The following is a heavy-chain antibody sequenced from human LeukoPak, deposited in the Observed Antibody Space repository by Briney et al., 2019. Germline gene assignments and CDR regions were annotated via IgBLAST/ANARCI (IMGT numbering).Heavy chain of an antibody. D-gene: IGHD6-19*01. Sequence: PGGSLRLSCAASGFTFAGYAMSWVRQAPGKGLEWVSTLSGSGGSTYYADSVKGRFTISRDNSKNTLYVQMNSLRAEDTAVYYCAGDQRLVDGIYYHHMDVWGKGTTVTVSS. CDR3: AGDQRLVDGIYYHHMDV. CDR1: GFTFAGYA. V-gene: IGHV3-23*01. CDR2: LSGSGGST. J-gene: IGHJ6*03.